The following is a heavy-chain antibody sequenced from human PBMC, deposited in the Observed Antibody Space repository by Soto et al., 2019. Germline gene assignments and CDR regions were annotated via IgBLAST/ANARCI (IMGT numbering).Heavy chain of an antibody. J-gene: IGHJ4*02. CDR2: ISYDGSNK. CDR3: ATSDITIFGVVIRSQVDY. Sequence: GALRLSCAASGFTFSSYGMHWVRQAPGKGLEWVAVISYDGSNKYYAGSVKGRFTISRDNSKNTLYLQMNSLRAEDTAVYYCATSDITIFGVVIRSQVDYWGQGTLVTVSS. CDR1: GFTFSSYG. V-gene: IGHV3-30*03. D-gene: IGHD3-3*01.